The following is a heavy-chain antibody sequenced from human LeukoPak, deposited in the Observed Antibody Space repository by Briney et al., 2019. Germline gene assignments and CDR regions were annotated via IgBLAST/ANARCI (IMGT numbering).Heavy chain of an antibody. CDR1: GGSISSYY. D-gene: IGHD1-14*01. V-gene: IGHV4-4*07. Sequence: SETLSLTCTASGGSISSYYWSWIRQPAGKGLEWIGRIYTSGRTNYNPSLKSRVTMSVDTSKNQFSLKLSSVTAADTAVYYCARVPDRSGYYYYYMDVWGKGTTVTVSS. CDR2: IYTSGRT. J-gene: IGHJ6*03. CDR3: ARVPDRSGYYYYYMDV.